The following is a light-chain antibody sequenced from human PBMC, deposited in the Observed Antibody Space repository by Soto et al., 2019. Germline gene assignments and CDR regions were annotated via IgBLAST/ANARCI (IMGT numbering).Light chain of an antibody. J-gene: IGKJ1*01. CDR1: QTVYTF. V-gene: IGKV3D-15*01. CDR2: DAS. Sequence: VWKQSTATRSLSQEERATLSCRASQTVYTFLTWYQQKPGQAPSLLIYDASTRATGIPARFSGSGSGTEFTLTISSLQSEDFAVYYCQQYTNWPRTFGQGSKVDIK. CDR3: QQYTNWPRT.